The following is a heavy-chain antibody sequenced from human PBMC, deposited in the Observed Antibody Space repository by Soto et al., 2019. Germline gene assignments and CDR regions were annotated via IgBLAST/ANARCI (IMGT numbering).Heavy chain of an antibody. V-gene: IGHV3-23*01. CDR3: AKVFGEQLVRRYFDY. CDR1: EFTFSNYA. D-gene: IGHD6-13*01. CDR2: ISDSGGST. J-gene: IGHJ4*02. Sequence: PGGSLRLSCAASEFTFSNYAMSWVRQAPGKGLEWVSGISDSGGSTYYADSVKGRFTISRDNSKNTLYLQMNSLRAEDTAVYYCAKVFGEQLVRRYFDYWGQGTLVTVSS.